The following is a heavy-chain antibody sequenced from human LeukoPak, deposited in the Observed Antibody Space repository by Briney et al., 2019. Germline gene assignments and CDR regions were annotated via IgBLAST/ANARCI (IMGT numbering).Heavy chain of an antibody. CDR3: VRDSPSGFFDL. CDR1: GFTFNTYW. Sequence: PGGSLRLSCAASGFTFNTYWMHWVRQAPGKGLVWVSPINPDGTVTTYADPVKGRFTISRDNAKNTLYLQMNSLKAEDTAVYYCVRDSPSGFFDLWGRGTLVTVSS. CDR2: INPDGTVT. D-gene: IGHD6-19*01. J-gene: IGHJ2*01. V-gene: IGHV3-74*01.